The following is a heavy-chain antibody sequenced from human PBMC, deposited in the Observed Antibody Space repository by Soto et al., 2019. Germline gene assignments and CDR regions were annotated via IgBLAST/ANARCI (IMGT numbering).Heavy chain of an antibody. CDR1: GFSLSTSGVG. V-gene: IGHV2-5*02. D-gene: IGHD2-15*01. J-gene: IGHJ6*02. CDR3: AYLPCSGGSCYWFSFSGMDV. Sequence: QNTLKESGPPLVKPTQTLTLTCTFSGFSLSTSGVGVAWIRQPPGEALEWLALIYWDADKRYRPSLESRLTITKDTSKNQVVLTMTNMDSVDTATYYCAYLPCSGGSCYWFSFSGMDVWGQGTTVTVSS. CDR2: IYWDADK.